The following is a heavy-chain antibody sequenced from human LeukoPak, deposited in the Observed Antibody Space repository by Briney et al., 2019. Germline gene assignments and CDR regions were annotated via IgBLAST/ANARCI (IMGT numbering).Heavy chain of an antibody. CDR1: GLSFNNFG. CDR3: AKSRGIYDNSGWRTFDY. CDR2: IRYDGSNE. D-gene: IGHD6-19*01. V-gene: IGHV3-30*02. J-gene: IGHJ4*02. Sequence: GGSLRLSCTASGLSFNNFGMHWVRQPPGKGLEWVAFIRYDGSNEYYADSVKGRFTISRDNSKNTLYLQMNSLRAEDTAIYYCAKSRGIYDNSGWRTFDYWGQGTLVTVSS.